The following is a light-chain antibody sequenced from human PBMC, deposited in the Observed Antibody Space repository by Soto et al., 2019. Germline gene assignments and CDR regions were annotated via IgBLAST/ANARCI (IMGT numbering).Light chain of an antibody. V-gene: IGKV3-20*01. CDR2: GAS. Sequence: EIVLTQSPGTLSLSPVERATLSCMASQSVSNNYLAWYQQKPGQAPRLLFFGASIRATGLPDRFSGSGSGTEFILTISELEPEDSGIYHCHQHGGSPETFGQGTKVDIK. CDR3: HQHGGSPET. J-gene: IGKJ1*01. CDR1: QSVSNNY.